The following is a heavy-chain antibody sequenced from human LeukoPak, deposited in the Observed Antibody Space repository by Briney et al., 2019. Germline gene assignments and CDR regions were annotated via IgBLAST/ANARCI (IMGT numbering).Heavy chain of an antibody. J-gene: IGHJ4*02. D-gene: IGHD6-19*01. V-gene: IGHV4-39*07. CDR2: IYYSGST. CDR3: ARDQGRWLVRTFDY. Sequence: SGTLSLTCTVSGGSISSSSYYWGWIRQPPGKGLEWIGNIYYSGSTYYNPSLKSRVTISVDTSKNQFSLKLSSVTAADTAVYYCARDQGRWLVRTFDYWGQGTLVTVSS. CDR1: GGSISSSSYY.